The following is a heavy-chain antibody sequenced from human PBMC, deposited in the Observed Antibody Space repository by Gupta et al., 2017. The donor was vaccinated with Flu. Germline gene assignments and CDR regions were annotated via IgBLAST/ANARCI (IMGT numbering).Heavy chain of an antibody. CDR3: VRDRAHVLTGYSFDY. CDR1: GDSITNYG. Sequence: QVQLVQSGAEVKKPGASVKVSCKASGDSITNYGFSWVRQAPGQGLEWMGWISGYNGNTNYAQKFQGRVTMTTDTSTSTAYMELRSLRSDDTAVYYCVRDRAHVLTGYSFDYWGQGTRVTVSS. J-gene: IGHJ4*02. D-gene: IGHD3-9*01. V-gene: IGHV1-18*01. CDR2: ISGYNGNT.